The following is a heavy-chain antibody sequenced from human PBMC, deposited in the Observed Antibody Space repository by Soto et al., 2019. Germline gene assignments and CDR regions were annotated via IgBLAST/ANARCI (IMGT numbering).Heavy chain of an antibody. CDR3: ARVRTAPSSPPSDFDY. D-gene: IGHD2-2*01. J-gene: IGHJ4*02. CDR1: GGSISSGGYY. V-gene: IGHV4-31*02. Sequence: SETLSLTCTVSGGSISSGGYYWSWIRQHPGKGLEWIGYIYYSGSTYYNPSLKSRVTISVDTSKNQFSLKLSSVTAADTAVYYCARVRTAPSSPPSDFDYWGQGTLVTVSS. CDR2: IYYSGST.